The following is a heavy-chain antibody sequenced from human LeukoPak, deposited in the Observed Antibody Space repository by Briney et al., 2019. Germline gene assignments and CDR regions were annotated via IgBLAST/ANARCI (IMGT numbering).Heavy chain of an antibody. CDR3: ARDNGNYDYVWGSYRYGLFDY. D-gene: IGHD3-16*02. J-gene: IGHJ4*02. V-gene: IGHV1-69*13. Sequence: SVKVSCKASGGTFTSYAISWVRQAHGQGLEWMGGIIPIFGTANYAQKFQGRATITADESTNTAYMELSSLRSEDTAVYYCARDNGNYDYVWGSYRYGLFDYGGQGTLVTVSS. CDR2: IIPIFGTA. CDR1: GGTFTSYA.